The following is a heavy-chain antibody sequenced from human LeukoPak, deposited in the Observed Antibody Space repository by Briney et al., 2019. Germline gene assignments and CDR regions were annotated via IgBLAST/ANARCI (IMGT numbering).Heavy chain of an antibody. CDR2: INHSRST. CDR3: ARGIDGPVMGVSPFDP. V-gene: IGHV4-34*01. D-gene: IGHD3/OR15-3a*01. CDR1: GGSFSGYH. J-gene: IGHJ5*02. Sequence: SETLSLTCAVYGGSFSGYHWRWIRQPPGKGVECIGEINHSRSTNYNPSLKSLVTRAVATSKNQFSLKLSSVTAADTAVYYCARGIDGPVMGVSPFDPWGRGTLVTVSS.